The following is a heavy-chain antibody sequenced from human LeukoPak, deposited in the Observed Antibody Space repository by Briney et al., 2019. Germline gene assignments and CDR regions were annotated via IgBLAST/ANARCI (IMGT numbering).Heavy chain of an antibody. J-gene: IGHJ4*02. V-gene: IGHV3-23*01. CDR2: ISNNGGYT. CDR3: AKQLGYCSDGSCYFPY. Sequence: ETLSLTCAVYGGSFSGYYWSWVRQAPGKGLEWVSAISNNGGYTYYADSVQGRFTISRDNSKSTLCLQMNSLRAEDTAVYYCAKQLGYCSDGSCYFPYWGQGTLVTVSS. CDR1: GGSFSGYY. D-gene: IGHD2-15*01.